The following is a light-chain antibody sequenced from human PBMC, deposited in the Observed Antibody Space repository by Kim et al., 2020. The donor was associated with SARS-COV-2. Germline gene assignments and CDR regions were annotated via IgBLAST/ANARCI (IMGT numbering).Light chain of an antibody. CDR3: QQSYSPTVT. Sequence: DIQMTQSPSSLSASVGDRVTITCRPSHRISSYLNWYQLKPGKGPKLLIFAASSLQSGVPSRFSGSASGTDFTLTISRLQPEDFATYNSQQSYSPTVTFGGGRKVDIK. V-gene: IGKV1-39*01. CDR2: AAS. J-gene: IGKJ4*01. CDR1: HRISSY.